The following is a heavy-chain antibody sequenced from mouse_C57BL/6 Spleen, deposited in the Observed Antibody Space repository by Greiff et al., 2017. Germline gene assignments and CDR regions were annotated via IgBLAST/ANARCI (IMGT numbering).Heavy chain of an antibody. CDR3: ARGYYGNLYAMDY. J-gene: IGHJ4*01. V-gene: IGHV1-54*01. D-gene: IGHD2-1*01. Sequence: QVQLQQSGAELVRPGTSVKVSCKASGYAFTNYLIDWVKQRPGQGLEWIGVINPGSGGTNYNEKFKGQATLTADKSSSTAYMPLISLTSEDAAVYYCARGYYGNLYAMDYWGQGTSVTVSS. CDR1: GYAFTNYL. CDR2: INPGSGGT.